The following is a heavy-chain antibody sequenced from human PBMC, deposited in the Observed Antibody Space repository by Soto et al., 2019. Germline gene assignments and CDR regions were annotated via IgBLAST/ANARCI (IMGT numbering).Heavy chain of an antibody. J-gene: IGHJ4*02. V-gene: IGHV3-23*01. CDR2: ISRGGDST. D-gene: IGHD6-13*01. Sequence: EVQLLESGGDLVQPGGSLRLSCVASAFTFTSHAMSWVRQAPGKGLEWVSSISRGGDSTYYADSVKGRFTISRDNSKNTVYLQMNSLRAEDTAIYYCAKGVAAAVRGTRFDYWGQGTLVTVSS. CDR1: AFTFTSHA. CDR3: AKGVAAAVRGTRFDY.